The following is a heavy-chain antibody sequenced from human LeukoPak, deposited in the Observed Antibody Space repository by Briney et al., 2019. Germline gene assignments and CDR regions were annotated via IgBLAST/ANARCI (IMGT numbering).Heavy chain of an antibody. J-gene: IGHJ4*02. CDR1: GFTFSSYT. CDR2: ISSSSSYI. CDR3: AKAPGYCTSTSCYGLYFDF. D-gene: IGHD2-2*01. Sequence: PGGSLRLSCAASGFTFSSYTMNWVRQAPGKGLEWISSISSSSSYIYYADSVKGRFTISRDNAKNSLYLQMNSLRAEDTAVYYCAKAPGYCTSTSCYGLYFDFWGQGTLVTVSS. V-gene: IGHV3-21*04.